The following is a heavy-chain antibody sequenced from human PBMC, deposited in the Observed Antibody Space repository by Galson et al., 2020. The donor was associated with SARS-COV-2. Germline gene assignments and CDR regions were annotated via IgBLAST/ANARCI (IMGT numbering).Heavy chain of an antibody. CDR2: IYYSGST. V-gene: IGHV4-30-4*01. D-gene: IGHD6-13*01. Sequence: SETLSLTCTVSGGSISSGDYYWSWIRQPPGKGLEWIGYIYYSGSTYYNPSLKSRVTISVDTSKNQFPLKLSSVTAADTAVYYCASQYSSSWYAEYFQHWGQGTLVTVSS. CDR3: ASQYSSSWYAEYFQH. J-gene: IGHJ1*01. CDR1: GGSISSGDYY.